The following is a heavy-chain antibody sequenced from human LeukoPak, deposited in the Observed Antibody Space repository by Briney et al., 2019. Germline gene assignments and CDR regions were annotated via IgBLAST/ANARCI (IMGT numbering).Heavy chain of an antibody. D-gene: IGHD4-17*01. CDR3: AREDFGDYVFGY. Sequence: GGSLRLSCAASGFTFSSYSMNWVRQAPGKGLEWVSSISSRSSYIYYADSVKGRFTISRDNAKNSLYLQMNSLRAEDTAVYYCAREDFGDYVFGYWGQGTLVTVSS. CDR1: GFTFSSYS. J-gene: IGHJ4*02. CDR2: ISSRSSYI. V-gene: IGHV3-21*01.